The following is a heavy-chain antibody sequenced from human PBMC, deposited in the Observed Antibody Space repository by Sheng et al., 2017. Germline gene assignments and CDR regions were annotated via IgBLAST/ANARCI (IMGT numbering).Heavy chain of an antibody. CDR1: GFTFSSYA. CDR3: ARDDGIAAAGY. CDR2: ISYDGSNK. J-gene: IGHJ4*02. D-gene: IGHD6-13*01. V-gene: IGHV3-30*04. Sequence: QVQLVESGGGVVQPGRSLRLSCAASGFTFSSYAMHWVRQAPGKGLEWVAVISYDGSNKYYADSVKGRFTISRDNSKNTLYLQMNSLRAEDTAVYYCARDDGIAAAGYWGQGTLVTVSS.